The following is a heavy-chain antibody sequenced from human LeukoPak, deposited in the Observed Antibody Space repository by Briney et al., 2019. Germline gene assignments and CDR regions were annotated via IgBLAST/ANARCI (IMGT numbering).Heavy chain of an antibody. V-gene: IGHV3-30-3*01. Sequence: PGGSLRLSCAASGFTFSSYAMHWVRQAPGKGLEWVAVLSYDGSNKYYADSVKGRFTISRDNFKNTLYLQMNSLRAEDTAVYYCAKAHGYTVYDPGDYWGQGTLVTVSS. CDR1: GFTFSSYA. CDR3: AKAHGYTVYDPGDY. CDR2: LSYDGSNK. J-gene: IGHJ4*02. D-gene: IGHD5/OR15-5a*01.